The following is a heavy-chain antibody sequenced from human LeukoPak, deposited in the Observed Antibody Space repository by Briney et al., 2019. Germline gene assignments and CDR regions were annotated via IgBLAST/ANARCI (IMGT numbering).Heavy chain of an antibody. D-gene: IGHD3-22*01. V-gene: IGHV1-69*04. CDR3: ARDPYYYDSSGYYPLDY. CDR2: IIPILGIA. CDR1: GGTFSSYA. Sequence: SVKVSCKASGGTFSSYAISWVRQAPGQGLEWMGRIIPILGIANYVQKFQGRVTITADKSTSTAYMELSSLRSEDTAVYYCARDPYYYDSSGYYPLDYWGQGTLVTVSS. J-gene: IGHJ4*02.